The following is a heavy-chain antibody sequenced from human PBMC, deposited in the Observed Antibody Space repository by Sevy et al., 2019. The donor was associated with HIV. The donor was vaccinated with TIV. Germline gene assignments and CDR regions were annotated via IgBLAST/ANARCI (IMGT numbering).Heavy chain of an antibody. CDR2: IDYSGST. Sequence: SETLSLTCSVSGASISSSSYYWGWIRQPPGKGLEWIGSIDYSGSTYYTPALKSRGTISGDASKNHFSLKLRSVTAADTAFYYCARYLRGDFAGGFDSWGQGALVTVSS. J-gene: IGHJ5*01. CDR1: GASISSSSYY. CDR3: ARYLRGDFAGGFDS. D-gene: IGHD4-17*01. V-gene: IGHV4-39*01.